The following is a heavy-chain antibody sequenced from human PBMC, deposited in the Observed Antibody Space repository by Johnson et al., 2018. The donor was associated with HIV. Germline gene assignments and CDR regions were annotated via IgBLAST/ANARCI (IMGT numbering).Heavy chain of an antibody. Sequence: QVQLMESGGGLVQPGRSLRLSCAASGFTFSDYYMSWIRQAPGKGLEWVSYISGSGRTISYADSVKGRFTISRDNAKKSLYLQMNSLRAEDTAVFYWARDQRGYSGYHLLDDAFDIWGQGTMVSVSS. CDR2: ISGSGRTI. V-gene: IGHV3-11*04. CDR3: ARDQRGYSGYHLLDDAFDI. J-gene: IGHJ3*02. CDR1: GFTFSDYY. D-gene: IGHD5-12*01.